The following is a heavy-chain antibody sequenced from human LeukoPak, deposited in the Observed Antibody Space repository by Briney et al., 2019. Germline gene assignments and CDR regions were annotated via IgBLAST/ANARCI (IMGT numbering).Heavy chain of an antibody. J-gene: IGHJ4*02. CDR3: ATDPRPDSGNFLGFEY. V-gene: IGHV3-7*01. CDR1: GFTFSRYW. D-gene: IGHD4-23*01. CDR2: INQDGSGK. Sequence: GGSLRLSCVASGFTFSRYWMSWVRQASGKGLEWVANINQDGSGKYYVDSVKGRFTISRGNSKNSLYLQMSSLRAEDTAVYYCATDPRPDSGNFLGFEYWGQGTLVTVSS.